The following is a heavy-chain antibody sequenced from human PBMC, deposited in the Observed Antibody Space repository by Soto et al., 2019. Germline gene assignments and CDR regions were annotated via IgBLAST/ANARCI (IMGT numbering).Heavy chain of an antibody. Sequence: SETLSLTCTVSGGSISSSSYYWGWIRQPPGKGLEWIGSIYYSGSTYYNPSLKSRVTISVDTSKNQFSLKLSSVTAAGTAVYYCARQLLATGTHYLYYFDYWGQGTLVTVSS. J-gene: IGHJ4*02. CDR1: GGSISSSSYY. D-gene: IGHD1-1*01. CDR3: ARQLLATGTHYLYYFDY. V-gene: IGHV4-39*01. CDR2: IYYSGST.